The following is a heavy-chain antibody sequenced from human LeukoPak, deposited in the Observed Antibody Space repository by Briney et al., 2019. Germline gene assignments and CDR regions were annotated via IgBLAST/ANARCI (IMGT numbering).Heavy chain of an antibody. CDR2: INCNGGGT. V-gene: IGHV1-2*06. Sequence: ASVKVSCKASGYTFTGYYIHWVRQAPGRGLEWMGRINCNGGGTSYAQKFQGRVTMTRDTSISTAYMELDRLTSDDPAVYYCARDYGPYPGCSWFDPWGQGTLVTVSS. D-gene: IGHD2-21*01. J-gene: IGHJ5*02. CDR3: ARDYGPYPGCSWFDP. CDR1: GYTFTGYY.